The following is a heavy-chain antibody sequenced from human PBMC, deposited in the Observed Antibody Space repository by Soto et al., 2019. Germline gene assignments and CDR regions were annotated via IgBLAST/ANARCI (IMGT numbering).Heavy chain of an antibody. CDR2: ISPSGDDT. CDR3: AKTRRTLAVAGVYYYYGMDV. V-gene: IGHV3-23*01. J-gene: IGHJ6*02. Sequence: EVQLLQSGGGLVQPGGSLRLSCAASGLTFSSHAMTWVRQAPGKGLEWVSTISPSGDDTYYADSAKGRFTISRDNSKNTLYLQMNSLRGEDTAVYYYAKTRRTLAVAGVYYYYGMDVWGQGTTVTVSS. CDR1: GLTFSSHA. D-gene: IGHD6-19*01.